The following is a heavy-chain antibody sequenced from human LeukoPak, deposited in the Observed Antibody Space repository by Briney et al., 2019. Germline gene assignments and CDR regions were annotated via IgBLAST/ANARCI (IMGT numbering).Heavy chain of an antibody. V-gene: IGHV4-34*01. CDR2: INHSGST. D-gene: IGHD3-10*01. Sequence: SETLSLTCAVYGGSFSGYYWSWIRQPPGKGLEWIGEINHSGSTNYNPSLKSRVTISVDTSKNQFSLKLSSVTAADTAVYYCARQARYYYGSGNGNVWGKGTTVTISS. J-gene: IGHJ6*04. CDR1: GGSFSGYY. CDR3: ARQARYYYGSGNGNV.